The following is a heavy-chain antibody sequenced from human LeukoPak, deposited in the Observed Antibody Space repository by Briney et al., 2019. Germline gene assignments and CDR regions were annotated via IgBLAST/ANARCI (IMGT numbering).Heavy chain of an antibody. CDR3: ARGEGARDGYNYEGPFFFDY. V-gene: IGHV4-61*01. J-gene: IGHJ4*02. D-gene: IGHD5-24*01. CDR1: GGSVSSGSYY. Sequence: RPSETLSLTCTVSGGSVSSGSYYWSWIRQPPGKGLEWIGYIDYSGSPNYNPSLKSRLAISVDTSKNQFSLKLSSVTAADTAVYYCARGEGARDGYNYEGPFFFDYWGQGTLVTVSS. CDR2: IDYSGSP.